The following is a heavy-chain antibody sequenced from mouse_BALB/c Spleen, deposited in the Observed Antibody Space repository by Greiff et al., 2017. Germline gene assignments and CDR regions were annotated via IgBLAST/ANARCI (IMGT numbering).Heavy chain of an antibody. CDR1: GYSITSDYA. D-gene: IGHD2-4*01. CDR2: ISYSGST. V-gene: IGHV3-2*02. CDR3: ARWETLSMITGAMDY. J-gene: IGHJ4*01. Sequence: EVMLVESGPGLVKPSQSLSLTCTVTGYSITSDYAWNWIRQFPGNKLEWMGYISYSGSTSYNPSLKSRISITRDTSKNQFFLQLNSVTTEDTATYYCARWETLSMITGAMDYWGQGTSVTVSS.